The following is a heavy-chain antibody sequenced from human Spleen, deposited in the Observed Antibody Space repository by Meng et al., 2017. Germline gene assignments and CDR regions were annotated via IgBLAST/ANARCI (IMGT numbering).Heavy chain of an antibody. D-gene: IGHD2-2*01. CDR3: AKKAGNCISTTCYSLDY. Sequence: SVKVSCKASAGTLNIYAISWVRQAPGQGLEWMGGINAVFGTTNYAQKFQGRVTITTDESTSTVYMELTRLTSEDTAVYFCAKKAGNCISTTCYSLDYWGQGTLVTVSS. J-gene: IGHJ4*02. CDR2: INAVFGTT. V-gene: IGHV1-69*05. CDR1: AGTLNIYA.